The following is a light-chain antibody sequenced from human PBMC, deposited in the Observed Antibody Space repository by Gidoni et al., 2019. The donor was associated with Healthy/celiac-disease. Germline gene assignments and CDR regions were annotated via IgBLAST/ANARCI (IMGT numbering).Light chain of an antibody. V-gene: IGKV3-20*01. Sequence: EIVFTQSPGTLSLSPGERATLSCRASQSVSSSYLAWYQQKPGQAPRLLIYGASSRATGIPDRFSGSGSGTDFTLTISRLEPEDFAVYYCQQYGSSPPLTFGQGTRLEIK. J-gene: IGKJ5*01. CDR1: QSVSSSY. CDR2: GAS. CDR3: QQYGSSPPLT.